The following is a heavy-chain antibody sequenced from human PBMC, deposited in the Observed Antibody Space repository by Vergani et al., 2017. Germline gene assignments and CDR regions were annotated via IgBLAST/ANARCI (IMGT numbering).Heavy chain of an antibody. CDR3: ASYGSGSYSLDY. J-gene: IGHJ4*02. Sequence: QVQLQESGPGLVKPSQTLSLTCTVSGDSISSGSYYWSWIRQPAGKGLEWIGRIYTSGSTNYNPSLKSRVTISVDTSKNQFSLKLSSVTAADTAVYYCASYGSGSYSLDYWGQGTLVTVSS. CDR2: IYTSGST. D-gene: IGHD3-10*01. CDR1: GDSISSGSYY. V-gene: IGHV4-61*02.